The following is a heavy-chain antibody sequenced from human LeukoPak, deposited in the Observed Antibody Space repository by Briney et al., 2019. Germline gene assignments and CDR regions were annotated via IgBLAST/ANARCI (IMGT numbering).Heavy chain of an antibody. D-gene: IGHD5-18*01. V-gene: IGHV3-21*01. CDR3: ARLRGGYNYALGPFDY. CDR1: EFTFSSYS. J-gene: IGHJ4*02. Sequence: GGSLRLSCAAYEFTFSSYSTNWVRQAPGKGLEWVSSISSIRNFIYYADSVRGRFTISRDNARNSLYLQMNSLRAEDTAVYYCARLRGGYNYALGPFDYWGQGTLVTVSS. CDR2: ISSIRNFI.